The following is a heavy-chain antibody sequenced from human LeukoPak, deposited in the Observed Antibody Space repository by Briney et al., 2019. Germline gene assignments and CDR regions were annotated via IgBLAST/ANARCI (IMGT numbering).Heavy chain of an antibody. D-gene: IGHD1/OR15-1a*01. J-gene: IGHJ5*02. V-gene: IGHV4-34*01. CDR2: INHSGDT. Sequence: SETLALTCNVSGGSFTNYYWSWIRQTPEKGLEWIGQINHSGDTSYNPSLRSRVTLSVDRSKNQFSLRVTSVTAADTGVYYCARGPGTVGLSPWGQGTLVTVSS. CDR3: ARGPGTVGLSP. CDR1: GGSFTNYY.